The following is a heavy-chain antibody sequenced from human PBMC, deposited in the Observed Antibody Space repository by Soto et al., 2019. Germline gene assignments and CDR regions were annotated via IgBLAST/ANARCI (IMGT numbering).Heavy chain of an antibody. D-gene: IGHD3-22*01. CDR2: ISYDGSNK. J-gene: IGHJ1*01. V-gene: IGHV3-30*18. CDR3: AKGYMYYYDSSGYDAGYFQH. Sequence: PGGSLRLSCAASGFTFSSYGMHWVRQAPGKGLEWVAVISYDGSNKYYADSVKGRFTISRDNSKNTLYLQMDSLRAEDTAVYYCAKGYMYYYDSSGYDAGYFQHWGQGTLVTVSS. CDR1: GFTFSSYG.